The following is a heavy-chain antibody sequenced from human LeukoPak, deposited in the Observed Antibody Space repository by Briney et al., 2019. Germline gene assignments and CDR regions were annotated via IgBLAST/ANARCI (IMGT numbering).Heavy chain of an antibody. D-gene: IGHD6-19*01. Sequence: GGSLRLSCAASGFTFSSYAMSWVRQAPGKGLEWVSAIRGSGDRTHYADSVKGRFTISRDNSKNTLYLQMNSLRAEDTAVYYCARQWLINGWGQGILVTVSS. V-gene: IGHV3-23*01. CDR3: ARQWLING. CDR2: IRGSGDRT. CDR1: GFTFSSYA. J-gene: IGHJ4*02.